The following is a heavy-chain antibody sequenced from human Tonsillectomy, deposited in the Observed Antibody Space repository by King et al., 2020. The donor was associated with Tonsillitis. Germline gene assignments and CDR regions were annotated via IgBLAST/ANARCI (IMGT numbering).Heavy chain of an antibody. D-gene: IGHD3-16*01. Sequence: VQLVESGGGLVKPGGSLRLSCAASGFAFSLYKMNWVRQAPGKGLEWLSSISDSGSHIYYADLLAGRFTVSRDNAKNSLYLQMNSLRAEDTAVYYCATLGDLLPNGVDVWGHGITVTVSS. CDR3: ATLGDLLPNGVDV. CDR1: GFAFSLYK. J-gene: IGHJ6*02. V-gene: IGHV3-21*01. CDR2: ISDSGSHI.